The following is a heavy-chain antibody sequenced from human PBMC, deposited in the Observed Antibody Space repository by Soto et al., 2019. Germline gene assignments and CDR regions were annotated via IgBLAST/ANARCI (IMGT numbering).Heavy chain of an antibody. CDR1: GFNFEYYA. CDR3: ARGRGALTVVSNWFDP. Sequence: GGSLRLSCEGFGFNFEYYAMHWIRQAPGKGLEWVSGINWNGGITGYADSVKGRFTVSRDNANNSLHLEMSSLKTEDTALYYCARGRGALTVVSNWFDPWGPGTLVTVSS. D-gene: IGHD2-15*01. V-gene: IGHV3-9*01. CDR2: INWNGGIT. J-gene: IGHJ5*02.